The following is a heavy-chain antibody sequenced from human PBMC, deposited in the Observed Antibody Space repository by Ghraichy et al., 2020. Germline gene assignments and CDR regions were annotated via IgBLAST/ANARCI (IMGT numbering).Heavy chain of an antibody. CDR2: IYYSGST. CDR1: GGSISSYY. D-gene: IGHD3-16*01. CDR3: ARDRELGFDY. V-gene: IGHV4-59*01. Sequence: SETLSLTCTVSGGSISSYYWSWIRQPPGKGLEWIGYIYYSGSTNYNPSLKSRVTISVDTSKNQFSLKLSSVTAADTAVYYCARDRELGFDYWGQGTLVTVSS. J-gene: IGHJ4*02.